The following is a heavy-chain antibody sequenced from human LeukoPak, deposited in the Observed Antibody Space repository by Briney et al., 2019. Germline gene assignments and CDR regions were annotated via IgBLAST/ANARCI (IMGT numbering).Heavy chain of an antibody. CDR3: GRPLQRGSWTQRALDY. D-gene: IGHD3-10*01. CDR2: MNPNSGNA. CDR1: GYTFTSYD. J-gene: IGHJ4*02. V-gene: IGHV1-8*01. Sequence: ASVKVSCKASGYTFTSYDISWVRQATGQGLEWMGWMNPNSGNAGYAQRFQGRVTMTRNNSISTAYMELTSLRSEDTAVYYCGRPLQRGSWTQRALDYGGQGTLVTVSS.